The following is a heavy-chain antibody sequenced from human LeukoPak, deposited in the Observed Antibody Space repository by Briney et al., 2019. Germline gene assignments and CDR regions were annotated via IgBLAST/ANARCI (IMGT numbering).Heavy chain of an antibody. CDR3: ARHRCSGGSCYPMNWFDP. V-gene: IGHV4-34*01. Sequence: PGGSLRLSCAASGFTFSSYGMSWVRQAPGKGLEWIGEINHSGSTNYNPSLKSRVTISVDTSKNQFSLKLSSVTAADTAVYYCARHRCSGGSCYPMNWFDPWGQGTLVTVSS. D-gene: IGHD2-15*01. CDR1: GFTFSSYG. J-gene: IGHJ5*02. CDR2: INHSGST.